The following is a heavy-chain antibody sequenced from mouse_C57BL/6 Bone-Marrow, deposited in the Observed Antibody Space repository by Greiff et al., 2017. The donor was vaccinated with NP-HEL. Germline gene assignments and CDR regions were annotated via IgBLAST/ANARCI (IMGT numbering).Heavy chain of an antibody. Sequence: QVQLKQPGAELVKPGASVKLSCKASGYTFTSYWMHWVKQRPGQGLEWIGMIHPNSGSTNYNEKFKSKATLTVDKSSSTAYMQLSSLTSEDSAVYYCARSAKRAMDYWGQGTSVTASS. CDR2: IHPNSGST. V-gene: IGHV1-64*01. CDR3: ARSAKRAMDY. CDR1: GYTFTSYW. J-gene: IGHJ4*01.